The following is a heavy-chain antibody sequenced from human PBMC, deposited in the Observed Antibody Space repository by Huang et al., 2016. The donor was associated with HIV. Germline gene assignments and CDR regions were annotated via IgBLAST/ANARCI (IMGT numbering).Heavy chain of an antibody. CDR2: ISNDGSNN. CDR1: GFPFNNHA. CDR3: ARAKDTWDAYDI. J-gene: IGHJ3*02. D-gene: IGHD5-18*01. V-gene: IGHV3-30-3*01. Sequence: QVQLVESGGGVVQPGRSLRLSCAASGFPFNNHAMHWVRQAPGNGLDWGAVISNDGSNNYYADSVKGRFTISRDSSKSTLFLHMTSLRTEDTAVYYCARAKDTWDAYDIWGQGTMVIVSS.